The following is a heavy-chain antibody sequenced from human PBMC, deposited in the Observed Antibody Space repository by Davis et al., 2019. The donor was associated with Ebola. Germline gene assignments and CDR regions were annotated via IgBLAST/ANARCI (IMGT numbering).Heavy chain of an antibody. CDR2: IRGSGNII. V-gene: IGHV3-11*01. CDR3: ARQRSRSYSLDY. CDR1: RFSFRDAY. J-gene: IGHJ4*02. Sequence: GESLKISCTASRFSFRDAYMAWIRQAPGKGLEWVAYIRGSGNIIYYADPVKGRFTISRDNARRSLYLQMNSVRAEDTAVYYCARQRSRSYSLDYWGQGTLVTVSS. D-gene: IGHD1-26*01.